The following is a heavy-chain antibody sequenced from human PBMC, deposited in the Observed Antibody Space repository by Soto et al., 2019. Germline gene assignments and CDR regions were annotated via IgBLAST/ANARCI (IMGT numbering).Heavy chain of an antibody. CDR2: ISSSSSTI. J-gene: IGHJ4*02. CDR3: AKAFTMIVPILGY. D-gene: IGHD3-22*01. CDR1: GFTFSSYS. Sequence: PGGSLRLSCAASGFTFSSYSMNWVRQAPGKGLEWVSYISSSSSTIYYADSVKGRFTISRDNAKNTLYLQMNSLRAEDTAVYYCAKAFTMIVPILGYWGQGTLVTVSS. V-gene: IGHV3-48*01.